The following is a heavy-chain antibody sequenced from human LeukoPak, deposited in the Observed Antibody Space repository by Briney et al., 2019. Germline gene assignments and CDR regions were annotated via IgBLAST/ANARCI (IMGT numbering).Heavy chain of an antibody. Sequence: GGSLRLSCAASGFTFSNYWMSWVRQAPGKGLVWVSRINSDGSSTSYADSVKGRFTISRDNNKNSLYLQMTSLRTEDTALYYCTKGSNTWPSLFDYWGQGTLVTVSS. J-gene: IGHJ4*02. V-gene: IGHV3-74*01. CDR1: GFTFSNYW. CDR3: TKGSNTWPSLFDY. D-gene: IGHD2-2*02. CDR2: INSDGSST.